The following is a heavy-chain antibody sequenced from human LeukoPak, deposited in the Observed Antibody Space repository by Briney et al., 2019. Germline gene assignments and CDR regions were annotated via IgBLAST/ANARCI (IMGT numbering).Heavy chain of an antibody. CDR1: GFTFSSYS. V-gene: IGHV3-21*01. D-gene: IGHD2-15*01. Sequence: GGSLRLSCAASGFTFSSYSMNWVRQAPGKGLEWVSSINTRSYIYSADSVKGRFTISRDNDKNTVYLQMNSLRAEDTAVYYCAREGGYCYGASCRFFDSWGQGTLLTVSS. CDR2: INTRSYI. CDR3: AREGGYCYGASCRFFDS. J-gene: IGHJ4*02.